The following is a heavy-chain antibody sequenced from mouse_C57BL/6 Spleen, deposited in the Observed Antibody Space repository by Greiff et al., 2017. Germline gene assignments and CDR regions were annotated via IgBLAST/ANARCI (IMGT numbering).Heavy chain of an antibody. CDR1: GYTFTSYG. CDR2: IYPRSGNT. J-gene: IGHJ2*01. D-gene: IGHD1-1*01. CDR3: ARSEYGSSSDYFDY. V-gene: IGHV1-81*01. Sequence: VKLVESGAELARPGASVKLSCKASGYTFTSYGISWVKQRTGQGLEWIGEIYPRSGNTYYNEKFKGKATLTADKSSSTAYMELRSLTSEDSAVYFCARSEYGSSSDYFDYWGQGTTLTV.